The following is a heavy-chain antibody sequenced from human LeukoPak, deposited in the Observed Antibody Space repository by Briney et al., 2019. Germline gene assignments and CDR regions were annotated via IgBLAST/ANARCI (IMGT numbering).Heavy chain of an antibody. D-gene: IGHD6-6*01. J-gene: IGHJ4*02. V-gene: IGHV1-18*04. CDR3: ARCPYSSSYYDY. CDR1: GYTFTGSY. CDR2: ISAYNGNT. Sequence: ASVKVSCKASGYTFTGSYIHWVRQAPGQGLEWMGWISAYNGNTNYAQKLQGRVTMTTDTSTSTAYMELRSLRSDDTAVYYCARCPYSSSYYDYWGQGTLVTVSS.